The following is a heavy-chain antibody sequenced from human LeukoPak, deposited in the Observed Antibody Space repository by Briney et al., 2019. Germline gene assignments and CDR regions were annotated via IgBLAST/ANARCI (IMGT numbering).Heavy chain of an antibody. CDR2: IRGNNGDT. CDR1: GYTFTSYY. CDR3: ARVDLLTGYYFFDY. Sequence: ASEKVSCKASGYTFTSYYMHWVRQAPGQGLEWVGWIRGNNGDTNYAQKFQGRVIMTTDTSTSTAYMELRSLRSDETAVYYCARVDLLTGYYFFDYWGQGTLVTVSS. V-gene: IGHV1-18*04. J-gene: IGHJ4*02. D-gene: IGHD3-9*01.